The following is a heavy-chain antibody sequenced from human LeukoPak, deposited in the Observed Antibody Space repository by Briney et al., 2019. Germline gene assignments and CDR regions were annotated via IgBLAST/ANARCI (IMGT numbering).Heavy chain of an antibody. CDR3: ARDSLFATTSGGSDY. J-gene: IGHJ4*02. V-gene: IGHV3-11*01. D-gene: IGHD3-16*01. CDR2: ISSSGSTI. CDR1: GFTFSDYY. Sequence: PGGSLRLSCAASGFTFSDYYMSWIRQAPGKGLGRGSYISSSGSTIYYADSVKGRFTIPRDNAKNSLYLQMNSLRAEDTAVYYCARDSLFATTSGGSDYWGQGTLVTVSS.